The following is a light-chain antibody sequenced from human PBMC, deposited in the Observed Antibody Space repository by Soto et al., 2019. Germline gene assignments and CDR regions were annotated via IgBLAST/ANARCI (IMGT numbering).Light chain of an antibody. CDR3: SSYTSTTTVRFV. J-gene: IGLJ1*01. Sequence: QSALAQPVSVSGSPGQSITISCTGTSSDIGDSNFVSWYQHHPGKAPKLLIYDVSDRPSRISSRFSGSKSANTASLTISGLQAEDEALYYCSSYTSTTTVRFVFGTGTKVTVL. V-gene: IGLV2-14*01. CDR2: DVS. CDR1: SSDIGDSNF.